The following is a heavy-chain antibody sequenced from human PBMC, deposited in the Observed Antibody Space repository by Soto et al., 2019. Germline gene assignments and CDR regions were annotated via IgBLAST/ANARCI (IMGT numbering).Heavy chain of an antibody. J-gene: IGHJ4*02. V-gene: IGHV3-30-3*01. Sequence: QVHLVESGGGEVQTGRSLRLSCAASGFTFSGFAMHWVRQAPGKGLEWVAYISYDESNKYYADSLKGRFTITRDNSKNTLSLEMHSLIVEDTGVYYCEREFYGEYYWGQGTLVTVSS. CDR1: GFTFSGFA. CDR3: EREFYGEYY. D-gene: IGHD4-17*01. CDR2: ISYDESNK.